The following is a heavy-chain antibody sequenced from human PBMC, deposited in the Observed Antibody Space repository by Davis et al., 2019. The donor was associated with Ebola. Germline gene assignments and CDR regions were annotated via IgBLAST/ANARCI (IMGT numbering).Heavy chain of an antibody. D-gene: IGHD3-10*01. CDR2: IRSKANSYAT. CDR1: GFTFSGSA. V-gene: IGHV3-73*01. Sequence: GESLKISCAASGFTFSGSAMHWVRQASGKGLKWVGRIRSKANSYATAYAASVKGRFTISRDDSKNTAYLQMNSLKTEDTAVYYCTGSGEVDYWGQGTLVTVSS. J-gene: IGHJ4*02. CDR3: TGSGEVDY.